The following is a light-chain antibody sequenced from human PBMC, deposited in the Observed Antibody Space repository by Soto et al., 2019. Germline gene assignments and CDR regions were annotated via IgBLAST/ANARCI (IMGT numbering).Light chain of an antibody. CDR1: PGISSY. CDR2: AAS. V-gene: IGKV1-9*01. J-gene: IGKJ4*01. Sequence: DIQLTQSPSFLSASVGDRVTIPCRASPGISSYFAGYQQKPGKASKLLICAASTLQSGVPSRFSGSCYGAEFTLTISSLQPVDFATYYCQQLNSYPFRPVGRGTKVEIK. CDR3: QQLNSYPFRP.